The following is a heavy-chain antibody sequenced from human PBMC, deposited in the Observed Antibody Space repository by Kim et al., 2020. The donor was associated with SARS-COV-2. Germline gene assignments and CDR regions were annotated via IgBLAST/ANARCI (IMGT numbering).Heavy chain of an antibody. CDR2: VNPNTGDT. V-gene: IGHV1-2*02. CDR3: ARQEVTSSFDF. CDR1: GYIFIAYY. J-gene: IGHJ4*02. Sequence: ASVKVSCKASGYIFIAYYTHWVRQAPGQGLEWIGWVNPNTGDTDYAQKFQGRVTMTRDASFSTAYMELTRLRSDDTAIYYCARQEVTSSFDFWGQGTLVT.